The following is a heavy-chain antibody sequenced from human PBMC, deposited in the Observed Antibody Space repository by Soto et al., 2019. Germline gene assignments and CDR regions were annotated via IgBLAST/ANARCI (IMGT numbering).Heavy chain of an antibody. V-gene: IGHV4-34*01. J-gene: IGHJ6*03. D-gene: IGHD3-10*01. CDR3: ARGLLLWFGELSHRGGYYCYMDV. CDR1: GGSFSGYY. Sequence: QVQLQQWGAGLLKPSETLSLTCAVYGGSFSGYYWSWIRQTPGKGLEWIGEINDSGSTNNNPSLKNGVTNLVNTSKKQYSVQLSSVTAAETAVYYCARGLLLWFGELSHRGGYYCYMDVWGKGTTVTVTS. CDR2: INDSGST.